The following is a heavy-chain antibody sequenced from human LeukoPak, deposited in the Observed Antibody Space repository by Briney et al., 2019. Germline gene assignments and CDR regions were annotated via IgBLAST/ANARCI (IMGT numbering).Heavy chain of an antibody. D-gene: IGHD6-13*01. CDR3: ARGSVQAAAAGINPDY. Sequence: GGSLRLSCAASGFTFSSYAMSWVRQAPGKGLEWVSAISGSGGSTYYADSVKGRFTISRDSSKNTLYLQMNSLRAEDTAVYYCARGSVQAAAAGINPDYWGQGTLVTVSS. CDR2: ISGSGGST. J-gene: IGHJ4*02. V-gene: IGHV3-23*01. CDR1: GFTFSSYA.